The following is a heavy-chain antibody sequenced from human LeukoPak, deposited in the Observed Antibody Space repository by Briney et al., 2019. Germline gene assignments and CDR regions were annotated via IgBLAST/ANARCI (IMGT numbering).Heavy chain of an antibody. CDR1: GFTFSSYG. Sequence: TGGSLRLSSAASGFTFSSYGMHWVRQAPGKGLEWVAFIRYDGSKEYYADSVKGRFTISRDNSKNTLYLQMNSLKTEDTAVYHCAKDSRYYYVDYWGQGTLVTVSS. V-gene: IGHV3-30*02. D-gene: IGHD1-14*01. J-gene: IGHJ4*02. CDR3: AKDSRYYYVDY. CDR2: IRYDGSKE.